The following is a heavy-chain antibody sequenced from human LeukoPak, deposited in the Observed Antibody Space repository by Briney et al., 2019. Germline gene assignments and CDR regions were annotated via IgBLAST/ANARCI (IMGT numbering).Heavy chain of an antibody. D-gene: IGHD6-13*01. V-gene: IGHV1-46*01. J-gene: IGHJ6*02. CDR2: INPSGGST. CDR1: GYTFTRYI. Sequence: ASVKVSCKASGYTFTRYIMHWVRQAPGQGLEWMGIINPSGGSTSYAQKFQGRVTMTRDTSTSTVYMELSSLRSEDTAVYYCARDPEAAAGLYYYYYGMDVWGQGTTVTVSS. CDR3: ARDPEAAAGLYYYYYGMDV.